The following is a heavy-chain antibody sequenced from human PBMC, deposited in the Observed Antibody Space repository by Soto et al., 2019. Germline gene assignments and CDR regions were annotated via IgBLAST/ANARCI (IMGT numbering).Heavy chain of an antibody. J-gene: IGHJ4*02. CDR1: GYTFTSYG. CDR3: ARDPGTYYYDSSGYFFDY. CDR2: ISAYNGNT. Sequence: VASVKVSCKASGYTFTSYGISWVRQAPGQGLEWMGWISAYNGNTNYAQKLQGRVTMTTDTSTSTAYMELRSLRSDDTAVYYCARDPGTYYYDSSGYFFDYWGQGTLVTVSS. V-gene: IGHV1-18*01. D-gene: IGHD3-22*01.